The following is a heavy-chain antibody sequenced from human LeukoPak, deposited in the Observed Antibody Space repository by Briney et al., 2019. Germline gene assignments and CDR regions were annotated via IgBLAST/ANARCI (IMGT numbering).Heavy chain of an antibody. J-gene: IGHJ4*02. V-gene: IGHV1-24*01. D-gene: IGHD3-10*01. CDR2: FYPEDGET. CDR1: GYTLTELS. CDR3: ATRMYSSGTYSYYFDY. Sequence: ASVTVSCKVSGYTLTELSMHWVRQAPGKGLEWMGGFYPEDGETIYAQKFQGRVTMTEDTSTDTAYMELSSLRSEDTAVYCCATRMYSSGTYSYYFDYWGQGTLVTVSS.